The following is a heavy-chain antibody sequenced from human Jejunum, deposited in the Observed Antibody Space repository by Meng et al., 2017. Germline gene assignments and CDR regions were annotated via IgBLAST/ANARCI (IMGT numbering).Heavy chain of an antibody. CDR3: ARDTYYYDSSGPRVNAFDI. CDR1: GYTFTSYD. CDR2: ISAYNGNI. V-gene: IGHV1-18*01. J-gene: IGHJ3*02. Sequence: ASVKVACKASGYTFTSYDISWVRQAPGQGLEWMGWISAYNGNINYAQKLQGRVTMTTDTSTSTAYMELRSLRSDDAAVYYCARDTYYYDSSGPRVNAFDIWGQGTMVTVSS. D-gene: IGHD3-22*01.